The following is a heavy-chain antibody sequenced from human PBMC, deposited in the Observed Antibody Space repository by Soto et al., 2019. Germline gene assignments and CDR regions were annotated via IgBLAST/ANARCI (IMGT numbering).Heavy chain of an antibody. CDR1: GFSLSTYHMG. Sequence: QITLKESGPTLVRPAQTLTLTCDFSGFSLSTYHMGVAWIRQPPGKALELLALIYWDDDQRYSPSLKDRLATSKDTSSNQVGPTIATMAPGDTATCVCAHAGAYDLLTFDHWGPGTLVTVSS. V-gene: IGHV2-5*02. CDR3: AHAGAYDLLTFDH. J-gene: IGHJ4*02. CDR2: IYWDDDQ. D-gene: IGHD5-12*01.